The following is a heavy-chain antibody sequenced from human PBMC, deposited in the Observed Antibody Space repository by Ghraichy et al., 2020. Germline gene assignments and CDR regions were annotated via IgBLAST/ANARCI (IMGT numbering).Heavy chain of an antibody. CDR2: ISDGGSDK. V-gene: IGHV3-30*18. D-gene: IGHD5-18*01. CDR1: GFTFRSYG. Sequence: GGSLRLSCAASGFTFRSYGMHWVRQAPGKGLEWVAVISDGGSDKKYADSVKGRFTISRDNSKNTLYLQMNSLRAEDTAVYYCAKDFSAAMADYYFDYWGQGTLVTVSS. CDR3: AKDFSAAMADYYFDY. J-gene: IGHJ4*02.